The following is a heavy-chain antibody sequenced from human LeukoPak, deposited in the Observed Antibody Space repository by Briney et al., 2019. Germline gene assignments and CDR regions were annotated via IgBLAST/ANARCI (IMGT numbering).Heavy chain of an antibody. CDR1: GGSISSFY. V-gene: IGHV4-4*07. D-gene: IGHD2-2*01. CDR2: IHTSGSS. J-gene: IGHJ3*02. CDR3: ARVASDCSSTRCYDAFDI. Sequence: SETLSLTCTVSGGSISSFYWSWIRQPAGKGPQWIGRIHTSGSSNNNPSLKSRVTMSVDTSKNQFSLKLSSVTAADTAVYYCARVASDCSSTRCYDAFDIWGQGTMVTVSS.